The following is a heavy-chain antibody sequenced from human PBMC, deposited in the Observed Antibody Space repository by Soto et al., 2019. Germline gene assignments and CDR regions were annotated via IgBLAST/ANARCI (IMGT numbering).Heavy chain of an antibody. CDR2: IKPDGSDK. D-gene: IGHD3-22*01. J-gene: IGHJ4*02. CDR3: TTDPVTMIVVVPSSG. Sequence: GGSLRLSCIGSGFTFGNYWMSWVRQAPGKGLEWVANIKPDGSDKYYEESVKGRFTISRDNAKNSLHLQMNSLKTEDTAVYYCTTDPVTMIVVVPSSGWGQGTLVTVSS. CDR1: GFTFGNYW. V-gene: IGHV3-7*05.